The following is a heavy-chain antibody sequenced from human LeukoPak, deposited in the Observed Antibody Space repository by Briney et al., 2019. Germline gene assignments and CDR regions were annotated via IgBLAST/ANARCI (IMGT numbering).Heavy chain of an antibody. J-gene: IGHJ6*02. V-gene: IGHV1-69*01. Sequence: GSSVKVSCKASGGTFISYAISWVRQAPGQGLEWMGGIIPIFGTANYAQKFQGRVTITADESTSTAYMELSSLRSEDTAVYYCARGGSGWSYYYYGMDVWGQGTTVTVSS. D-gene: IGHD6-19*01. CDR1: GGTFISYA. CDR3: ARGGSGWSYYYYGMDV. CDR2: IIPIFGTA.